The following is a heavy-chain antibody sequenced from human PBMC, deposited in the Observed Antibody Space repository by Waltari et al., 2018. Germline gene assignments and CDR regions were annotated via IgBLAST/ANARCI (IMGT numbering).Heavy chain of an antibody. J-gene: IGHJ4*02. D-gene: IGHD2-15*01. CDR2: IYYSGST. CDR1: GGSISSGDYY. Sequence: QVQLQESGPGLVKPSQTLSLTCTVSGGSISSGDYYWSWIRQPPGKGLEWIGYIYYSGSTYYNPSLKSRVTISVDTSKNQFSLKLGSVTAADTAVYYCARDMLGYCSGGSCLETAYFDYWGQGTLVTVSS. CDR3: ARDMLGYCSGGSCLETAYFDY. V-gene: IGHV4-30-4*08.